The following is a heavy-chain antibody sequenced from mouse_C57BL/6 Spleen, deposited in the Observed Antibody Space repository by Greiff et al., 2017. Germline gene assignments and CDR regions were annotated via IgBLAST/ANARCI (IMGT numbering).Heavy chain of an antibody. V-gene: IGHV3-6*01. CDR3: ARDWYYGSSYLRDY. J-gene: IGHJ4*01. Sequence: EVKLVESGPGLVKPSQSLSLTCSVTGYSITSGYYWNWIRQFPGNKLEWMGYISYDGSNNYNPSLKNRISITRDTSKNQFFLKLNSVTTEDTATYYCARDWYYGSSYLRDYWGQGTSVTVSS. CDR2: ISYDGSN. D-gene: IGHD1-1*01. CDR1: GYSITSGYY.